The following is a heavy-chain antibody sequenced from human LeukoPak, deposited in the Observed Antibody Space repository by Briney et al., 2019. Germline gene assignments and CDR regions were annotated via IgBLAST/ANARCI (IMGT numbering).Heavy chain of an antibody. J-gene: IGHJ5*02. CDR3: ARARLGGAAAINWFDP. CDR1: GGSISSGDYY. CDR2: IYYSGST. V-gene: IGHV4-30-4*08. D-gene: IGHD6-13*01. Sequence: SETLSLTCTVSGGSISSGDYYWSWIRQPPGKGLEWIGYIYYSGSTYYNPSLKSRVTISVDTSKNQFSLKLSSVTAADTAVYYCARARLGGAAAINWFDPWGQGTLVTVSS.